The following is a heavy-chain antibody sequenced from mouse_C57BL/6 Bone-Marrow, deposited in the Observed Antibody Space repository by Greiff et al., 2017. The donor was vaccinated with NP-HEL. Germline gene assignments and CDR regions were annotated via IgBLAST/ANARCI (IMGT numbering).Heavy chain of an antibody. J-gene: IGHJ3*01. CDR1: GFTFSDYG. Sequence: EVKLMESGGGLVQPGGSLKLSCAASGFTFSDYGMAWVRQAPRKGPEWVAFISNLAYSIYYADTVTGRFTISRENAKNTLYLEMSSLRSEDTAMDYCARHPLYYGFFAYWGQGTLVTVSA. CDR2: ISNLAYSI. CDR3: ARHPLYYGFFAY. D-gene: IGHD2-2*01. V-gene: IGHV5-15*01.